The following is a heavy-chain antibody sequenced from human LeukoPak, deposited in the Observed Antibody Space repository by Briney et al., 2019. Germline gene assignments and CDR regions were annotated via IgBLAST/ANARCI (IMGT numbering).Heavy chain of an antibody. CDR2: ISSSGSTI. D-gene: IGHD2-15*01. CDR3: ARDILFSNDYFDY. V-gene: IGHV3-11*01. Sequence: GGSLRLSCATSGFTFSDYYMSWIRQAPGKGLEWVSYISSSGSTIYYADSVKGRFTISRDNAKNSLYLQMNSLRAEDTAVYYCARDILFSNDYFDYWGQGTLVTVSS. J-gene: IGHJ4*02. CDR1: GFTFSDYY.